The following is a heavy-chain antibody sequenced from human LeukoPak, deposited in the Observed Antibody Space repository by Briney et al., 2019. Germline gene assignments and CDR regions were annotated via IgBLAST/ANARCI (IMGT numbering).Heavy chain of an antibody. J-gene: IGHJ1*01. CDR2: ISSSSSTI. CDR1: GFTFSSYS. Sequence: GGSLRLSCAASGFTFSSYSMNWVRQAPGKGLEWVSYISSSSSTIYYADSVKGRFTISRDNAKNSLYLQMNSLRAEDTAVYYCAIPLGSVGYCTNGVCYCLQHWGQGTLVTVSS. D-gene: IGHD2-8*01. CDR3: AIPLGSVGYCTNGVCYCLQH. V-gene: IGHV3-48*01.